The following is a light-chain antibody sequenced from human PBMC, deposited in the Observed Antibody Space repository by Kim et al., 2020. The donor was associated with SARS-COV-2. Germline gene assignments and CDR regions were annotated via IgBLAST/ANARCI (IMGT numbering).Light chain of an antibody. CDR1: GLRSYS. V-gene: IGLV3-19*01. Sequence: LGQTVRIKWHGEGLRSYSASWYQQKPGQAPVIVIYRKNNRPSGIPDRFSGSSSGNTASLTITGAQAEDEADYYCNSRDSSGNHLVVFGGETQLTVL. CDR3: NSRDSSGNHLVV. J-gene: IGLJ2*01. CDR2: RKN.